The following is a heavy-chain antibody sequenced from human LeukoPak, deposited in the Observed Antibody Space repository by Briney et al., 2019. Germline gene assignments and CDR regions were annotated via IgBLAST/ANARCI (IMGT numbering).Heavy chain of an antibody. J-gene: IGHJ4*02. CDR2: IYYSGST. D-gene: IGHD3-9*01. Sequence: PSGTLSLTCTVSGGSISSYYWSWIRQPPGKGLEWIGYIYYSGSTNYNPSLKSRVTISVDTSKNQFSLKLSSVTAADTAVYYCARGDELRYFDWLLGFDYWGQGTLVTVSS. V-gene: IGHV4-59*01. CDR1: GGSISSYY. CDR3: ARGDELRYFDWLLGFDY.